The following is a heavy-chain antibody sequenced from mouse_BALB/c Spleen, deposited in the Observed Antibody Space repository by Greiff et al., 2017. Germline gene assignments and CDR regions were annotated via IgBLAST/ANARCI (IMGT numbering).Heavy chain of an antibody. CDR3: ARGPYYGRAMDY. CDR1: GFTFSSFG. CDR2: ISSGSSTI. J-gene: IGHJ4*01. V-gene: IGHV5-17*02. Sequence: VQLKQSGGGLVQPGGSRKLSCAASGFTFSSFGMHWVRQAPEKGLEWVAYISSGSSTIYYADTVKGRFTISRDNPKNTLFLQMTSLRSEDTAMYYCARGPYYGRAMDYWGQGTSVTVSS. D-gene: IGHD1-1*01.